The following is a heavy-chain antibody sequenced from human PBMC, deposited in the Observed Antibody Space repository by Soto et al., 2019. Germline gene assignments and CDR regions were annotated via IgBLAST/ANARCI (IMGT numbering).Heavy chain of an antibody. Sequence: GGSLRLSCAASGFTFSSYAMNWVRQAPGKGLEWVSTIRTSVGDTYYAASVKGRFTISRDNSKSTVYLHLNSQRAEDTAIYYCAKDPTYDYGYFDSWGQGTLVTVSS. V-gene: IGHV3-23*01. CDR3: AKDPTYDYGYFDS. J-gene: IGHJ4*02. CDR1: GFTFSSYA. D-gene: IGHD4-17*01. CDR2: IRTSVGDT.